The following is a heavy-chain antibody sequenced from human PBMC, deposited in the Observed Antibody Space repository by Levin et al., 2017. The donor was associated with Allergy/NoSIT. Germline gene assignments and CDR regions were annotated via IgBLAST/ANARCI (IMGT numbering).Heavy chain of an antibody. CDR2: INHSGST. CDR3: ARGLRGRYKSGGAFDI. D-gene: IGHD1-1*01. CDR1: GGSFSGYY. V-gene: IGHV4-34*01. Sequence: SETLSLTCAVYGGSFSGYYWSWIRQPPGKGLEWIGEINHSGSTNYNPSLKSRVTISVDTSKNQFSLKLSSVTAADTAVYYCARGLRGRYKSGGAFDIWGQGTMVTVSS. J-gene: IGHJ3*02.